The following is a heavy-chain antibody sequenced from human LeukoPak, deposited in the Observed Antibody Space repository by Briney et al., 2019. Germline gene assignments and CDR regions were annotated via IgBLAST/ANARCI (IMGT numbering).Heavy chain of an antibody. CDR1: GFTFSSYA. D-gene: IGHD2/OR15-2a*01. V-gene: IGHV3-48*03. CDR2: ISGSGSTI. CDR3: ATSSPWDY. Sequence: GGSLRLSCAASGFTFSSYAMHWVRQAPGKGLDWVSYISGSGSTIYYADSVKGRFTVSRDNANNSLYLQMNSLRAEDTAVYYCATSSPWDYWGQGTLVTVSS. J-gene: IGHJ4*02.